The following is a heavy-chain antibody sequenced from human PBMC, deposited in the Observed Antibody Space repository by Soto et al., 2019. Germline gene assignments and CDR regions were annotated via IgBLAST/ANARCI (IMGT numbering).Heavy chain of an antibody. CDR2: ISAYNGNT. J-gene: IGHJ6*02. Sequence: QVQLVQSGAEVKKPGASVKVSCKASGYTFTSYGISWVRQAPGQGLEWMGWISAYNGNTNYAQKLQGRVTMTTDTSTSIAYMELRSLRSDDTAVYYCARRTGSSSLDYYYGMDVWGQGTTVTVSS. CDR3: ARRTGSSSLDYYYGMDV. D-gene: IGHD6-6*01. V-gene: IGHV1-18*01. CDR1: GYTFTSYG.